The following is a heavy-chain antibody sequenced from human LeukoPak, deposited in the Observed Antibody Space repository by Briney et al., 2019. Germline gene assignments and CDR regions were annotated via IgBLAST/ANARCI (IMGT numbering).Heavy chain of an antibody. CDR2: ISGSGGST. CDR1: GFTFSTYW. Sequence: GGSLRLSCAASGFTFSTYWMTWVRLAPGKGLEWVSAISGSGGSTYYADSVKGRFTISRDNSKNTLYLQMNSLRAEDTAVYYCAKHSRAYTGYFDYWGQGTLVTVSS. V-gene: IGHV3-23*01. D-gene: IGHD3-16*01. J-gene: IGHJ4*02. CDR3: AKHSRAYTGYFDY.